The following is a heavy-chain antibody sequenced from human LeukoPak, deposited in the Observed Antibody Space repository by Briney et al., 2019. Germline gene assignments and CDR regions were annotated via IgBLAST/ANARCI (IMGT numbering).Heavy chain of an antibody. Sequence: SQTLSLTCAISGDSVSSITAAWNWIRQSPSRGLEWLGRTFYRSRWSNEYAVSVKGLITINPDTSKNQFSLQLNSVTPEDTAVYYCARDQDYYGSGINFDYWGQGTLVTVSS. D-gene: IGHD3-10*01. CDR3: ARDQDYYGSGINFDY. CDR2: TFYRSRWSN. J-gene: IGHJ4*02. CDR1: GDSVSSITAA. V-gene: IGHV6-1*01.